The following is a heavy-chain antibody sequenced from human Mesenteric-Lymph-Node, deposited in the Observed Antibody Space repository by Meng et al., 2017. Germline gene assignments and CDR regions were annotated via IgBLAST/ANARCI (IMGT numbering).Heavy chain of an antibody. CDR1: GGSISSYY. CDR3: ARESAYSWDVMGWFDP. Sequence: SETLSLTCTVSGGSISSYYWSWIRQPPGKGLEWIGYIYYSGSNNYNPSLKSRVTISVDTSKNQFSLKLSSVSAADTAVYYCARESAYSWDVMGWFDPWGQGTLVTVSS. J-gene: IGHJ5*02. CDR2: IYYSGSN. V-gene: IGHV4-59*01. D-gene: IGHD4-11*01.